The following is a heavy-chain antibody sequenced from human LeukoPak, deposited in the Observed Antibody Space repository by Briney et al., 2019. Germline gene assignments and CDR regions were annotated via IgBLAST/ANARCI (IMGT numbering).Heavy chain of an antibody. CDR1: GYTLTELS. CDR3: ATDPSRESPTTELDY. D-gene: IGHD1-1*01. J-gene: IGHJ4*02. Sequence: GASVKVSCKVSGYTLTELSMHWVRQAPGKGLGWMGGFDPEDGETIYAQKFQGRVTMTEDTSTDTAYMELSSLRSEDTAVYYCATDPSRESPTTELDYWGQGTLVTVSS. CDR2: FDPEDGET. V-gene: IGHV1-24*01.